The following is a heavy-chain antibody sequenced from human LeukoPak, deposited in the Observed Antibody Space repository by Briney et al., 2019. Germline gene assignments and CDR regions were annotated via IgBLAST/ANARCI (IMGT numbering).Heavy chain of an antibody. CDR1: GGSFSGYY. CDR2: INHSGST. J-gene: IGHJ4*02. D-gene: IGHD3-22*01. V-gene: IGHV4-34*01. CDR3: ARHAYDSSGYYTNFDY. Sequence: SETLSLTCAVNGGSFSGYYWSWIRQPPGKGLEWIGEINHSGSTNYNPSLKSRVTISVDTSKNQFSLKLSSVTAADTAVYYCARHAYDSSGYYTNFDYWGQGTLVTVSS.